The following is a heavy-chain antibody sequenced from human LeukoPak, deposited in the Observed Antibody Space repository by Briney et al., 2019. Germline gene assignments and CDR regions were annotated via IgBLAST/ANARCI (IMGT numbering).Heavy chain of an antibody. CDR2: IIPILGIA. Sequence: GASVKVSCKASGGTFSSYAISWVRQAPGQGLEWMGRIIPILGIANYAQKFQGRATITADKSTSTAYMELSSLRSEDTAVYYCARDRLWYSYGYFDYWGQGTLVTVSS. J-gene: IGHJ4*02. CDR3: ARDRLWYSYGYFDY. V-gene: IGHV1-69*04. CDR1: GGTFSSYA. D-gene: IGHD5-18*01.